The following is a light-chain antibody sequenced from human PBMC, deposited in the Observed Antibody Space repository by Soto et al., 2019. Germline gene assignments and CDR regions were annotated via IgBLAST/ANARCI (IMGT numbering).Light chain of an antibody. Sequence: EVVMTQSPATLSVSPGERATLSCRASQSVNSHLAWYQQKPGQAPRLLISGASTRATGIPARFSGSGSGTQFPLTISSLQSEDFAVYYCQQYNTWPLTFGGGTKVEIK. CDR2: GAS. V-gene: IGKV3-15*01. CDR1: QSVNSH. CDR3: QQYNTWPLT. J-gene: IGKJ4*01.